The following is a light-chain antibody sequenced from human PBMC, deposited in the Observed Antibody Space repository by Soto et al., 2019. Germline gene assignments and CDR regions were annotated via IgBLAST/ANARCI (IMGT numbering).Light chain of an antibody. CDR1: SSNIGAGYD. J-gene: IGLJ2*01. Sequence: QSVLTQPPSVSAAPGQRVTISCTGSSSNIGAGYDVHWYQQVPGTAPKLLIYDNNNRPSGVPDRFSGSKSGTSASLAITGLQAEDEADYCCQSYDSSQSAWVFGGGPKLTVL. CDR3: QSYDSSQSAWV. CDR2: DNN. V-gene: IGLV1-40*01.